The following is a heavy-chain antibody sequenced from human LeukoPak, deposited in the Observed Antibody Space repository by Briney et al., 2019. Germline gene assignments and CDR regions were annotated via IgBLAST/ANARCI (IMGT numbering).Heavy chain of an antibody. CDR1: GFTFSSYW. Sequence: GGSLRLSYAASGFTFSSYWMSWVRQAPGKGLEWVANIKQDGTEQYYVASVKGRFSISRDNAKNSLYLQMNSLRAEDTAVYYCARDWGGAAAGPVFGYWGQGNVVTVSS. CDR3: ARDWGGAAAGPVFGY. D-gene: IGHD6-13*01. CDR2: IKQDGTEQ. V-gene: IGHV3-7*01. J-gene: IGHJ4*02.